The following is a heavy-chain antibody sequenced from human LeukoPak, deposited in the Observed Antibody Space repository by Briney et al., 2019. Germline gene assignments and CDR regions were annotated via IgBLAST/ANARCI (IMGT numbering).Heavy chain of an antibody. J-gene: IGHJ4*02. D-gene: IGHD6-13*01. CDR3: ARDREYSKSWSFDY. CDR1: GDSISSKNW. V-gene: IGHV4-4*02. CDR2: IYHGGHT. Sequence: PSGTLSLTCAVSGDSISSKNWWNWVRQPPGKGLEWIGEIYHGGHTNYNPSLRSRVTISVDKSKNQFSLILSSVTAADTAVYYCARDREYSKSWSFDYWGQGTLVTVSS.